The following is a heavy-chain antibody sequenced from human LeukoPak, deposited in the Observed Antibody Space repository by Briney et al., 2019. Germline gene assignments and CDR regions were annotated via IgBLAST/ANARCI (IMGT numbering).Heavy chain of an antibody. J-gene: IGHJ6*02. CDR3: ARGRRGSGNYYGMDV. CDR2: INHSGST. D-gene: IGHD3-10*01. Sequence: SQTLSLTCTVSGGSISSGGYYWSWIRQPPGKGLEWIGEINHSGSTNYNPSLKSRVTISVDTSKNRFSLKLSSVTAADTAVYYCARGRRGSGNYYGMDVWGQGTTVTVSS. V-gene: IGHV4-30-2*01. CDR1: GGSISSGGYY.